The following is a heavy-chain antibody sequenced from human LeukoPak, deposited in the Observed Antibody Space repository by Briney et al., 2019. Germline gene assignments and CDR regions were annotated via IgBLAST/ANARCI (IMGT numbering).Heavy chain of an antibody. J-gene: IGHJ4*02. Sequence: SVKVSCKASGGTFSSYAISWVRQAPGQGLEWMGGIIPIFGTANYAQKFQGRVTITTDESTSTAYMELSSLRSEDTAVYYCARVNFLGVDRGYFDYWGQGTLVTVSS. CDR2: IIPIFGTA. V-gene: IGHV1-69*05. CDR1: GGTFSSYA. CDR3: ARVNFLGVDRGYFDY. D-gene: IGHD3-16*01.